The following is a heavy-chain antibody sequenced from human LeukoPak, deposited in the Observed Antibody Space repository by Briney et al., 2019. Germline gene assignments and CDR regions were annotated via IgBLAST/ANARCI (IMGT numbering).Heavy chain of an antibody. CDR3: ARDSMAYFDYFESSAGWFDY. Sequence: GGSLRLSCAASGFTFSSYAMHWVRQAPGKGLEYVSAISSNGGSTYYANSVKGRFTISRDNSKNTLYLQMGSLRAEDMAVYYCARDSMAYFDYFESSAGWFDYWGQGTLVIVSS. J-gene: IGHJ5*01. CDR2: ISSNGGST. CDR1: GFTFSSYA. V-gene: IGHV3-64*01. D-gene: IGHD3-22*01.